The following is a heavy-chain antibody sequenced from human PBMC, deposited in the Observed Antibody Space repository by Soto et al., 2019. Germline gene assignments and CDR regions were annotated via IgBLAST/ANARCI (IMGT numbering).Heavy chain of an antibody. CDR1: GGSLSSADYY. CDR2: FHSSGAT. V-gene: IGHV4-30-4*01. Sequence: PSETLSLTCTVSGGSLSSADYYWSWIRQPPGKGLEWIGYFHSSGATYKDPSPKSRVTISVDTSKNQISLKLDSVTAADTAVYYCASIWFGDFDYWGHGTLVNVSS. D-gene: IGHD3-10*01. J-gene: IGHJ4*01. CDR3: ASIWFGDFDY.